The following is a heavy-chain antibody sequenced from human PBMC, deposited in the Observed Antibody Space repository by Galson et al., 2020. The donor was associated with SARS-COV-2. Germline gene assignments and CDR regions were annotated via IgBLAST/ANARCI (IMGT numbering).Heavy chain of an antibody. V-gene: IGHV3-15*01. CDR3: TTSWVIKPGY. Sequence: PGGSLRLSCAASGFSFSSAWMSWVRQAPGKGLEWVGHIKRTTNGGTTDYAAPVKGRFTISREDSKNMLYLEMNRLKSEDTAVYYCTTSWVIKPGYWGEGTLVTVSS. CDR1: GFSFSSAW. CDR2: IKRTTNGGTT. J-gene: IGHJ4*02.